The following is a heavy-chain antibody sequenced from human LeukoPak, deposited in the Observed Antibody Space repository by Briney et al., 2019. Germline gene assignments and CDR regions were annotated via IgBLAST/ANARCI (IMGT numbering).Heavy chain of an antibody. V-gene: IGHV4-38-2*01. CDR3: TKAGTTGIHHWFDP. CDR2: IYHSGGS. D-gene: IGHD1-1*01. CDR1: GYSISNDYY. J-gene: IGHJ5*02. Sequence: PSETLSLTCVVSGYSISNDYYWGWIRQPPGKGLEWIGNIYHSGGSYYNPSLKSRVTILVDTSKNQFSLKLSSVTAADTAVYYCTKAGTTGIHHWFDPWGQGNLVTVSS.